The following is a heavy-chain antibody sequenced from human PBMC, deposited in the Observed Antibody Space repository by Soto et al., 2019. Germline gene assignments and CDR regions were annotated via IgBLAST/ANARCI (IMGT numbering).Heavy chain of an antibody. CDR3: ARAEATFGELLQPDFDH. V-gene: IGHV1-69*02. Sequence: QVQLVQSGAEVKKPGSSVKVSCKASGGTFSSYTISWVRQAPGEGLEWMGRIIPILGIANYAQKFQGRVTITADKSTSTAYMELSSLRSEDTAVYYCARAEATFGELLQPDFDHWGQGTLVTVSS. CDR2: IIPILGIA. J-gene: IGHJ4*02. CDR1: GGTFSSYT. D-gene: IGHD3-10*01.